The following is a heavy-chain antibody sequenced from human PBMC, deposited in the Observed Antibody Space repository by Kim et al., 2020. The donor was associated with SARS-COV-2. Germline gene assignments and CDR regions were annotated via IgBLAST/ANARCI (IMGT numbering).Heavy chain of an antibody. J-gene: IGHJ6*02. CDR3: AKPSSGSIEYYYYGMDV. D-gene: IGHD3-10*01. V-gene: IGHV3-23*01. Sequence: SVKGRVTISRDNSKITLYLQMNSLRAEDTAVYYCAKPSSGSIEYYYYGMDVWGQATTVTVAS.